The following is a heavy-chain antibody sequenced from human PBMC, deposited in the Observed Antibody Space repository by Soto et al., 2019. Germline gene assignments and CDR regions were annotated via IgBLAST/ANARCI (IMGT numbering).Heavy chain of an antibody. CDR3: ARDFSWAFDY. CDR2: TYYRSKWYS. D-gene: IGHD7-27*01. CDR1: GVSVSGNSAA. Sequence: QTLSLTCAISGVSVSGNSAAWNWIRQSPSRGLEWLGRTYYRSKWYSDYAVSVKSRITINADTSKNQFPLQLNSVTPEDTAVYYCARDFSWAFDYWGQGTLVTVSS. V-gene: IGHV6-1*01. J-gene: IGHJ4*02.